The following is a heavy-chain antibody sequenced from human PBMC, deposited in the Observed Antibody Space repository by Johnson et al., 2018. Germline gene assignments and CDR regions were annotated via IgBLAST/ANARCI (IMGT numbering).Heavy chain of an antibody. V-gene: IGHV3-23*01. CDR2: ISSSGGST. CDR3: AKEIIGTTQGQ. J-gene: IGHJ1*01. CDR1: GFTFSSYA. Sequence: VQSGGSLRLSCAAXGFTFSSYAMSWVRQAPGKGLEGVSVISSSGGSTYYADSVKSRFTLSRDNSRNTLYLQMNSLRAEDTAVYYCAKEIIGTTQGQWGQVTLVTVSS. D-gene: IGHD1-7*01.